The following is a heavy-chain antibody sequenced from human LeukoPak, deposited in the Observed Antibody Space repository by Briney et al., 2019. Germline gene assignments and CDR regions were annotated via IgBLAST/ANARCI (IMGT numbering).Heavy chain of an antibody. V-gene: IGHV4-4*07. CDR3: AREHSSGWYVDY. CDR2: IYTSGST. D-gene: IGHD6-19*01. J-gene: IGHJ4*02. Sequence: SETLSLTCTVSGGSISSYYWSWIRQPAGKGLEWIGRIYTSGSTNYNPSLKSRVTMSVDTSKNQFSLELSSVTAADTAVYYCAREHSSGWYVDYWGQGTLVTVSS. CDR1: GGSISSYY.